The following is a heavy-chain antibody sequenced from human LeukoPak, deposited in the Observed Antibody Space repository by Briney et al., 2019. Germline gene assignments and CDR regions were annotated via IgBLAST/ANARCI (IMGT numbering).Heavy chain of an antibody. CDR3: ARVYYYTPPLTDYYFDY. D-gene: IGHD3-10*01. CDR1: GGSISSYY. J-gene: IGHJ4*02. V-gene: IGHV4-59*01. CDR2: IYYSGST. Sequence: KPSETLSLTCTVSGGSISSYYWSWIRQPPGKGLEWIGYIYYSGSTNYNPSLKSRVTISVDTSKNQFSLKLSSVTAADTAVYYCARVYYYTPPLTDYYFDYWGQGTPVTVSS.